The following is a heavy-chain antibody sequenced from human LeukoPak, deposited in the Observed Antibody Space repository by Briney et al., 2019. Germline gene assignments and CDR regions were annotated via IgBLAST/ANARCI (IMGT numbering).Heavy chain of an antibody. J-gene: IGHJ4*02. CDR1: GYTFTNHA. CDR3: ARQGPGYCSSTSCYGVGY. CDR2: INTNTGNP. D-gene: IGHD2-2*01. V-gene: IGHV7-4-1*02. Sequence: VASVTVSFKASGYTFTNHAMNWVRQAPGQGLEGMGWINTNTGNPTYAQAFTGRFVFSLDTSVSTAYLQISSLKAEDTAVYYCARQGPGYCSSTSCYGVGYWGQGTLVTVSS.